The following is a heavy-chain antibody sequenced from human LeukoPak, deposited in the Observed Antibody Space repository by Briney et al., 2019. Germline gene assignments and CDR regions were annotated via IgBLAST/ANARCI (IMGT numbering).Heavy chain of an antibody. CDR1: GGPISSYY. CDR3: ARGVYIAAAQYGY. D-gene: IGHD6-13*01. Sequence: PSETLSLTCTVAGGPISSYYWSWIRQPPGKGRGWSGYIYYSGTTNYNPSLKSRVTISVDTSKNQFSLKLSSVTAADTAVYYCARGVYIAAAQYGYWGQGTLVTVSS. CDR2: IYYSGTT. V-gene: IGHV4-59*01. J-gene: IGHJ4*02.